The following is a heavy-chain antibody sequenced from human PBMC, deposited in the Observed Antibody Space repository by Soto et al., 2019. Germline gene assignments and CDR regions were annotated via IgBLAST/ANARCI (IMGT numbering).Heavy chain of an antibody. J-gene: IGHJ4*02. Sequence: EVQLVESGGGLVQPGGSLRLSCAASGFTFSSYEMNWVRQAPGKGLEWVSYISSSGSTIYYADSVKGRFTISRDNAKNSVCVQMNSLRAEDTSIYYRARGQYSSGGGYFDYWGQETLVTVSS. V-gene: IGHV3-48*03. CDR2: ISSSGSTI. CDR1: GFTFSSYE. CDR3: ARGQYSSGGGYFDY. D-gene: IGHD6-25*01.